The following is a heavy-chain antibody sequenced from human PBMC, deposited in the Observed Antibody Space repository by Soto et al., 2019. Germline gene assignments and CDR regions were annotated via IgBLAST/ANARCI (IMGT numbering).Heavy chain of an antibody. D-gene: IGHD6-13*01. V-gene: IGHV1-18*04. CDR1: GYTFTSYG. Sequence: ASVKVSCKASGYTFTSYGISWVRQAPGQGLEWMGWISAYNGNTNYAQKLQGRVTMTTDTSTSTAYMELRSLRSDDAAVYYCARGWGYSSSSQNWFDPWGQGTLVTVSS. CDR2: ISAYNGNT. CDR3: ARGWGYSSSSQNWFDP. J-gene: IGHJ5*02.